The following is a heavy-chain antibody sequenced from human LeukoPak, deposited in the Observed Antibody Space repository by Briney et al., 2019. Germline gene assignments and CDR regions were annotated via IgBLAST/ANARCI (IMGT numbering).Heavy chain of an antibody. CDR3: VRGTGY. CDR1: GFTFSTYV. Sequence: GSLRLSCPVSGFTFSTYVMHWVRQAPGKGLEYVSAISSNGDNTYYADSVKGRFTISRDNSKNTLYLQMSSLRADDTAVYYCVRGTGYWGQGTLVTVSS. J-gene: IGHJ4*02. V-gene: IGHV3-64D*06. CDR2: ISSNGDNT.